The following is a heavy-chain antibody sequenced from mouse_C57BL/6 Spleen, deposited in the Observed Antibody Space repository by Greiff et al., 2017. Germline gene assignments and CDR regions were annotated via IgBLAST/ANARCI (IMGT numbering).Heavy chain of an antibody. V-gene: IGHV1-80*01. CDR1: GYAFSSYW. Sequence: QVQLQQSGAELVKPGASVKISCKASGYAFSSYWMNWVKQRPGKGLEWIGQIYPGDGDTNYNGKFKGKATLTADKSSSTAYMQLSSRPSEDSAVYFCARGYYGSSSHFDYWGQGTTLTVSS. J-gene: IGHJ2*01. D-gene: IGHD1-1*01. CDR3: ARGYYGSSSHFDY. CDR2: IYPGDGDT.